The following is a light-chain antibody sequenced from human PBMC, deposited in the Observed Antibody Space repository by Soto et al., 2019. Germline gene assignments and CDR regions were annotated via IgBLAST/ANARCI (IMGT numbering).Light chain of an antibody. CDR2: AAS. CDR1: QGISTY. J-gene: IGKJ1*01. V-gene: IGKV1-39*01. Sequence: DIQMTQYPSSLSASVGDRVTITCRASQGISTYLNWYQQKPGKAPKLLIYAASSLQSGVPSRFSGSGSETDFTLTIISLQPEDFATYSCQQSYCTTWTFCQVTKVDI. CDR3: QQSYCTTWT.